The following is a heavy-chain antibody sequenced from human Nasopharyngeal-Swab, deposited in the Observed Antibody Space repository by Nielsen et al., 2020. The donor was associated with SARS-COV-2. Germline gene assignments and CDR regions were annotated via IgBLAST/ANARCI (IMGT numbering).Heavy chain of an antibody. CDR1: GFIFSSYW. J-gene: IGHJ4*02. CDR2: IDTDGTIT. CDR3: ARDVGGRDNY. D-gene: IGHD2-15*01. V-gene: IGHV3-74*01. Sequence: GASLKISCAALGFIFSSYWMHWVRQPPGKGPLWVSRIDTDGTITDYADSVKGRFTISRDNAKNTLYLQMNSLRAEDTAVYYCARDVGGRDNYWGQGALVTVSS.